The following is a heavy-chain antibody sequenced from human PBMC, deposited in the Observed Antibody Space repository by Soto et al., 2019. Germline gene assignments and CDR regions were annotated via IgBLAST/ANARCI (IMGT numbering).Heavy chain of an antibody. CDR1: GGSISSGGYY. CDR2: IYYSGST. V-gene: IGHV4-31*03. CDR3: ARFTAARGSGGYYMDV. J-gene: IGHJ6*03. D-gene: IGHD6-6*01. Sequence: SETLSLTCTVSGGSISSGGYYWSWIRQHPGKGLEWIGYIYYSGSTYYNPSLKSRVTISVDTSENQFSLKLSSVTAADTAVYYCARFTAARGSGGYYMDVWGKGTTVTVSS.